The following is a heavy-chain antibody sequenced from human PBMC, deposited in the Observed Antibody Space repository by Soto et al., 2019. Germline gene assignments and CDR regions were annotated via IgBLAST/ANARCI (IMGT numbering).Heavy chain of an antibody. Sequence: SVKVSCKASGGTFSSYAISWVRQAPGQGLEWMGGIIPIFGTANYAQKFQGRVTITADESTSTAYMELSSLRSEDTAVYYCARGPCSGGSCYSGGYDYWGQGTLVTVPQ. CDR1: GGTFSSYA. CDR3: ARGPCSGGSCYSGGYDY. J-gene: IGHJ4*02. V-gene: IGHV1-69*13. D-gene: IGHD2-15*01. CDR2: IIPIFGTA.